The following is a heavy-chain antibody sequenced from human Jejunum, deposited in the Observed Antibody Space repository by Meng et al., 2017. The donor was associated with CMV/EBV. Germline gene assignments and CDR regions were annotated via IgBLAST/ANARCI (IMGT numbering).Heavy chain of an antibody. J-gene: IGHJ4*02. CDR2: FYSSDTY. V-gene: IGHV4-4*07. D-gene: IGHD1-26*01. CDR3: ARGPGASTREGFDY. CDR1: GGSISNHN. Sequence: VQRQESGPGLLNPSGPLSLTGTVLGGSISNHNWSWIRQSSGKGLEWIGRFYSSDTYNYHPSLNSRLTMSLDTSKNQFSLNLSSVTAADTAIYYCARGPGASTREGFDYWGLGTLVTVSS.